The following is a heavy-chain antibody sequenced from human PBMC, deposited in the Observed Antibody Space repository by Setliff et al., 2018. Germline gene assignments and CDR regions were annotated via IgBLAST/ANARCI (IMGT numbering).Heavy chain of an antibody. CDR2: INPRTGVT. Sequence: ASVKVSCKASGYAFTGHYLHWVRQAPGQGLEWMGWINPRTGVTNYARKFQGRVTMARDTSITTVYMDLSRLKSDDTAVYYCARRNFYYDSSGFALYYYYMDVWGKGTTVTVSS. CDR1: GYAFTGHY. D-gene: IGHD3-22*01. CDR3: ARRNFYYDSSGFALYYYYMDV. J-gene: IGHJ6*03. V-gene: IGHV1-2*02.